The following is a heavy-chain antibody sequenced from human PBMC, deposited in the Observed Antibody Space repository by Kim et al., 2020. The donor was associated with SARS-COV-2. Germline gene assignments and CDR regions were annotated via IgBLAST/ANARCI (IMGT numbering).Heavy chain of an antibody. CDR3: AREGKGGVAVAGPDYFDY. CDR2: ISYDGSNK. V-gene: IGHV3-30-3*01. CDR1: GFTFSSYA. Sequence: GGSLRLSCAASGFTFSSYAMHWVRQAPGKGLEWVAVISYDGSNKYYADSVKGRFTISRDNSKNTLYLQMNSLRAEDTAVYYCAREGKGGVAVAGPDYFDYWGQGTLVTVSS. D-gene: IGHD6-19*01. J-gene: IGHJ4*02.